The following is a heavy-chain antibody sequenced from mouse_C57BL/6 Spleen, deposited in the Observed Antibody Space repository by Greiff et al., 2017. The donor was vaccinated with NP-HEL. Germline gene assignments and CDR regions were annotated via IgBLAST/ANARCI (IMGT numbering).Heavy chain of an antibody. CDR3: ARRPVPRTGYFDV. V-gene: IGHV1-69*01. Sequence: QVQLQQPGAELVMPGASVKLSCKASGYTFTSYWMHWVKQRPGQGLEWIGEIDPSDSYTNYNQKFKGKSTLTVDKSSSTAYMQLSSLTSEDSAVYYCARRPVPRTGYFDVWGTGTTVTVSS. CDR2: IDPSDSYT. CDR1: GYTFTSYW. D-gene: IGHD5-1*01. J-gene: IGHJ1*03.